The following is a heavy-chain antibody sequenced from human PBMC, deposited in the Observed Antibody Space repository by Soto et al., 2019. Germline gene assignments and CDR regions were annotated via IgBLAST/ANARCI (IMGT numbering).Heavy chain of an antibody. D-gene: IGHD3-22*01. CDR1: GGSISSGDYY. J-gene: IGHJ4*02. V-gene: IGHV4-30-4*01. CDR3: ATGQPTYYYDSSGSVFDY. Sequence: SETLSLTCTVSGGSISSGDYYWSWIRQPPGKGLEWIGYIYYSGSTYYNPSLKSRVTISVDTSKNQFSLKLSSVTAADTAVYYFATGQPTYYYDSSGSVFDYWGQGTLVTVSS. CDR2: IYYSGST.